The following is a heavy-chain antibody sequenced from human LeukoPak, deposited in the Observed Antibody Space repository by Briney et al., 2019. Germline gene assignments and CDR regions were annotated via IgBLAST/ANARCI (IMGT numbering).Heavy chain of an antibody. Sequence: SETLSLTCTVSGGSISSYYWSWIRQPPGKGLEWIGEINHIGSTNYNPSLKSRVTISVDTSKNQFSLKLSSVTAADTAVYYCARRGRSSGPPLNDRYYFDYWGQGTLVTVSS. J-gene: IGHJ4*02. D-gene: IGHD6-19*01. CDR3: ARRGRSSGPPLNDRYYFDY. CDR2: INHIGST. V-gene: IGHV4-34*01. CDR1: GGSISSYY.